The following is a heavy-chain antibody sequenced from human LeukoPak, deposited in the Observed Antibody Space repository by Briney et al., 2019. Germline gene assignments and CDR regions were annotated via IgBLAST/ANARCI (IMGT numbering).Heavy chain of an antibody. CDR3: ATAGYYRFDY. V-gene: IGHV3-9*01. J-gene: IGHJ4*02. D-gene: IGHD3-16*01. Sequence: GRSLRLSCAASGFTFDDYAMHWVRQAPGKGLEWVSGISWNSGSIGYADSVKGRFTISRDNAKNTLYLQMNSLGADDTAVYYCATAGYYRFDYWGQGTLVTVSS. CDR2: ISWNSGSI. CDR1: GFTFDDYA.